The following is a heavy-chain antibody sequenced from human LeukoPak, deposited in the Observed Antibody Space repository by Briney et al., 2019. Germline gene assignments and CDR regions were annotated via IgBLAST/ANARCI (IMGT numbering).Heavy chain of an antibody. CDR2: ISAYNGNT. CDR1: GYTFTSYG. D-gene: IGHD3-9*01. Sequence: ASVKVSCKASGYTFTSYGISWVRQAPGQGLEWMGWISAYNGNTNYAQKFQGRVTMTRDTSISTAYMELSRLRSDDTAVYYCARDPRPLRYFDWLLADPAGARLDPWGQGTLVTVSS. CDR3: ARDPRPLRYFDWLLADPAGARLDP. J-gene: IGHJ5*02. V-gene: IGHV1-18*01.